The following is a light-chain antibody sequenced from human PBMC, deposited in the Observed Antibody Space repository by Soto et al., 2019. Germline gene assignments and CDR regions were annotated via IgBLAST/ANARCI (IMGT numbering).Light chain of an antibody. CDR2: DAS. J-gene: IGKJ5*01. Sequence: DIPMTQSPSSLSASVGDRVTITCQASQDIKNYLNWYQQKPGKAPKLLIYDASNLETGVPSRFSGSGSGTEFSLTISSLQSEDIGTYYCQKYGSIPITFGQGTRLEIK. CDR3: QKYGSIPIT. V-gene: IGKV1-33*01. CDR1: QDIKNY.